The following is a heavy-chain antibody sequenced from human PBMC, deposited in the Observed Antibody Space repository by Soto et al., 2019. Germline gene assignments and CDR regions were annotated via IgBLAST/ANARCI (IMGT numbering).Heavy chain of an antibody. CDR2: IIPIFGTA. D-gene: IGHD6-13*01. Sequence: QVQLVQSGAEVKKPGSSVKVSCKASGGTFSSYAISWVRQAPGQGLEWMGGIIPIFGTANYAQKFQGRVTITADESTSTADMELSSLRSEDTAVYYCARGLAAAGTRLYYYGRDVWGQGTTVTVSS. J-gene: IGHJ6*02. CDR3: ARGLAAAGTRLYYYGRDV. CDR1: GGTFSSYA. V-gene: IGHV1-69*01.